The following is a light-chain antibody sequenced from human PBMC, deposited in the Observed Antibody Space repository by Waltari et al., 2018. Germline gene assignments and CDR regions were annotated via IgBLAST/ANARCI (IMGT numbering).Light chain of an antibody. CDR2: DVT. CDR1: TSDVGNYNF. CDR3: CSYLAKSGFVV. J-gene: IGLJ2*01. Sequence: QSALTQPRSVSGSPGQSVTISCTGTTSDVGNYNFVSWYQHHPDKAPKLVLYDVTKRPSGVPDRCSGSKSGPTASLTVSGIQAEEEADYYCCSYLAKSGFVVFGGGTRLTVL. V-gene: IGLV2-11*01.